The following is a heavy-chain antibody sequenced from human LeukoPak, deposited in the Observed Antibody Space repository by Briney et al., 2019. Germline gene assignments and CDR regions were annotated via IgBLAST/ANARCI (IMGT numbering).Heavy chain of an antibody. CDR2: INHSGST. V-gene: IGHV4-39*07. J-gene: IGHJ3*02. CDR3: ASRAFDI. CDR1: GGSISGSSYY. Sequence: SETLSLTCTVSGGSISGSSYYWGWIRQPPGKGLEWIGEINHSGSTNYNPSLKSRVTISVDTSKNQFSLKLSSVTAADTAVYYCASRAFDIWGQGTMVTVSS.